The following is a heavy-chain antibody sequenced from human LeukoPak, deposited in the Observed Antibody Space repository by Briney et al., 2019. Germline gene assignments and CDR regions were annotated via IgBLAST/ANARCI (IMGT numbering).Heavy chain of an antibody. J-gene: IGHJ3*02. D-gene: IGHD4-11*01. CDR1: GFTFSSYS. V-gene: IGHV3-21*01. CDR3: ARGYSNYGYAFDI. CDR2: ISSSSSYI. Sequence: GGSLRLSCAASGFTFSSYSMNWVRQAPGKGLEWVSSISSSSSYIYYVETVKGRFTISRDNARNSLYLQMNSMRAEDTAVYYCARGYSNYGYAFDIWGQGTMVTVSS.